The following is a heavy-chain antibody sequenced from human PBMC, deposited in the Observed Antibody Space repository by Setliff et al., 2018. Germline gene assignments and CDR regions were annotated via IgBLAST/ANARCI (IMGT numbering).Heavy chain of an antibody. CDR2: IFQSGIT. J-gene: IGHJ3*02. Sequence: SETLSLTCTVYGASLSNYYWGWVRQPPEERLEWIGNIFQSGITFYNPSLKSRVTISLDTAENQFSLKLTSVTAADTAVYYCARRWNFGPYGSGIHDGFDMWGQGTMVTVSS. D-gene: IGHD3-10*01. CDR1: GASLSNYY. CDR3: ARRWNFGPYGSGIHDGFDM. V-gene: IGHV4-34*12.